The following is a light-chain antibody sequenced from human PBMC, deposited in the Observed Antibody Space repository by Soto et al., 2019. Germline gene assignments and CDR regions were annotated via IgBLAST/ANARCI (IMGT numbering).Light chain of an antibody. CDR2: AAS. V-gene: IGKV1-39*01. J-gene: IGKJ2*01. Sequence: DIQMTQSPSSLSASVGDRVTITCRASQSISDDLNWYQLKAGKAPKLLIYAASSLQSGVPSRFSGSGSGTLFTLTINSLQPEDFATYYCQQSYSSLMYTFGQGTKREIK. CDR1: QSISDD. CDR3: QQSYSSLMYT.